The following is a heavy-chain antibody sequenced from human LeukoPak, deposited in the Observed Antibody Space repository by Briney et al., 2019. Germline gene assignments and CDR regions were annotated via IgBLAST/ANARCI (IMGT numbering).Heavy chain of an antibody. J-gene: IGHJ4*02. D-gene: IGHD3-10*01. V-gene: IGHV3-48*04. Sequence: GGSLRLSCAASGFTFSSYSMNWVRQAPGKGLEWVSYISSSSSTIYYADSVKGRFTISRDNAKNSLYQQMNSLRAEDTAVYYCASSYYYGSGSRLGYFDYWGQGTLVTVSS. CDR1: GFTFSSYS. CDR3: ASSYYYGSGSRLGYFDY. CDR2: ISSSSSTI.